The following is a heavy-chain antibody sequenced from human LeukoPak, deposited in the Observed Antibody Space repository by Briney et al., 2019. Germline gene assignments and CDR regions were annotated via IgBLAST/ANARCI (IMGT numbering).Heavy chain of an antibody. J-gene: IGHJ3*02. V-gene: IGHV4-38-2*02. CDR1: GYSISSGYY. CDR2: IYHSGST. CDR3: ARVVDDAFDI. D-gene: IGHD2-15*01. Sequence: KSSETLSLTCTVSGYSISSGYYWGWIRQPPGKGLEWIGSIYHSGSTYYNPSLKSRVTISVDTSKNQFSLKLSSVTAADTAVYYCARVVDDAFDIWGQGTMVTVSS.